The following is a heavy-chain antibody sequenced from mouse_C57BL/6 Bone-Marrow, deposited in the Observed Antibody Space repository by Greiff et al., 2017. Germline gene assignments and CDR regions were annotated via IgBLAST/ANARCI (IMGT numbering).Heavy chain of an antibody. J-gene: IGHJ2*01. CDR1: GYIFTEYT. CDR2: FYPGSGST. CDR3: AREERYCEYEGYFDY. D-gene: IGHD2-4*01. Sequence: VQLQQSGAELVKPGASVKLSCKASGYIFTEYTIHWVKQRSGQGLEWIGWFYPGSGSTKYNERFKDKATLTADKSSNTGYMELSRLTSEDSAVYFWAREERYCEYEGYFDYWGQGTTLTVSS. V-gene: IGHV1-62-2*01.